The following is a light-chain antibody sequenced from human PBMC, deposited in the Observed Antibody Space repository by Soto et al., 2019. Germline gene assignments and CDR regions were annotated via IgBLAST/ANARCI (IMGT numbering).Light chain of an antibody. CDR2: DAS. J-gene: IGKJ2*01. CDR1: QSVSSY. CDR3: QQRSNWPPYT. Sequence: EIVLTQSPATPSLSPGERATLSCRASQSVSSYLAWYQQKPGQAPRLLIYDASNRATGIPARFSGSGSGTDVTLTISRREPEDFAVYSCQQRSNWPPYTFGQGTKLEIK. V-gene: IGKV3-11*01.